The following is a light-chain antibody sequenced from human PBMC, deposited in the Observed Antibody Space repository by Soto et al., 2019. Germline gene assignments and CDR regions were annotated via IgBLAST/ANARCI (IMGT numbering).Light chain of an antibody. CDR2: KAS. V-gene: IGKV1-5*03. CDR1: QSISSW. CDR3: QQYNDNWT. J-gene: IGKJ1*01. Sequence: DIQMTQSPSTLSASVGGRVTITCRASQSISSWLAWYQQKPGTAPKLLIYKASTLQSGVPSRFSGSGSGTDFTLTITSLQPDDSATYYCQQYNDNWTFGQGTKVDIK.